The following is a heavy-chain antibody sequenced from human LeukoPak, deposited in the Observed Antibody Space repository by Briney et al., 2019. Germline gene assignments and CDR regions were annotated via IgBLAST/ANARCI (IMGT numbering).Heavy chain of an antibody. D-gene: IGHD5-18*01. CDR3: ARAGYRYAYDY. Sequence: PGGSLRLSCAASGFTFNNYAMSWVRQAPGKGLEWVSSISGSGSNTYYADSVKGRFTISRDNAKNSLYLQMNSLRAEDTAVYYCARAGYRYAYDYWGQGTLVTVSS. V-gene: IGHV3-21*01. CDR2: ISGSGSNT. CDR1: GFTFNNYA. J-gene: IGHJ4*02.